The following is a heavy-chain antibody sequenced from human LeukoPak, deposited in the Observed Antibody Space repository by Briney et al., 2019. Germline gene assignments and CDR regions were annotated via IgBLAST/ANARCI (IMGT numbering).Heavy chain of an antibody. CDR1: GFTFSSYS. CDR3: EREVRGVIGFDY. V-gene: IGHV3-21*01. CDR2: ISSSSSYI. J-gene: IGHJ4*02. D-gene: IGHD3-10*01. Sequence: GGSLRLSCAASGFTFSSYSMNWVRQAPGKGLEWVSSISSSSSYIYYADSVKGRFTISRDNAKNSLYLQMNSLRAEDTAVYYCEREVRGVIGFDYWGQGTLVTASS.